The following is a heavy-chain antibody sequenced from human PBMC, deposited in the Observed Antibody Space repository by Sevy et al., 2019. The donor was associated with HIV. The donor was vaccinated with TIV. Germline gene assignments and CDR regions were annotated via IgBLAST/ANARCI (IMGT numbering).Heavy chain of an antibody. D-gene: IGHD5-18*01. J-gene: IGHJ3*02. Sequence: GGSLRLSCAASGFTVSDNYMSWVRQAPGKGLEWVSLIYSGGSTYYADSVKGRFTISRDNSKNTLYLKMDSRRAEDTAVYYCAGRVTSDSFDIWGQGTMVTVSS. CDR3: AGRVTSDSFDI. CDR1: GFTVSDNY. CDR2: IYSGGST. V-gene: IGHV3-66*02.